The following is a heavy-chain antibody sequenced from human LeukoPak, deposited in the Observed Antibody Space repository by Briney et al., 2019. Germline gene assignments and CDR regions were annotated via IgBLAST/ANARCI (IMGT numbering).Heavy chain of an antibody. CDR3: ARDLAYNYGDPHYFDY. D-gene: IGHD5-24*01. J-gene: IGHJ4*02. CDR2: ISAYNGNT. Sequence: ASVKVSCKASRYTFTNYGISWVRQAPGQGLEWMGWISAYNGNTNYAQKLQGRVTMTTDTSTSTGYMELRSLRSDDTAVYYCARDLAYNYGDPHYFDYWGQGTLVTVSS. V-gene: IGHV1-18*01. CDR1: RYTFTNYG.